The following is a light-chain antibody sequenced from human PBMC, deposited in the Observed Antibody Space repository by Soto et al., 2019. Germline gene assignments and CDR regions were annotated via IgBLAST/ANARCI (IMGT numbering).Light chain of an antibody. Sequence: DIQMTQSPSSLSASVEDRVIITCRASQSISNHLNWYQQKPGKAPKLLIFAASSLQSGVPSRFSGSRSGPDFTLTISSLQPDDFATYYCQQYNSYTWTFGQATKVDIK. V-gene: IGKV1-39*01. CDR1: QSISNH. J-gene: IGKJ1*01. CDR2: AAS. CDR3: QQYNSYTWT.